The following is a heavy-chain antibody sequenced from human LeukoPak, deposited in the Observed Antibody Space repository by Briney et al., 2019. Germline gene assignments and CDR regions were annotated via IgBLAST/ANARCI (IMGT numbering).Heavy chain of an antibody. V-gene: IGHV3-11*04. Sequence: GGSLRLSCAASGFTFSDYYMSWIRQAPGKGLEWVSYISSSGSTIYYADSVKGRFTISRDNAKNSLYLQMNSLRAEDMAVYYCARGDYSSSSYFDYWGQGTLVTVSS. CDR3: ARGDYSSSSYFDY. D-gene: IGHD6-6*01. J-gene: IGHJ4*02. CDR2: ISSSGSTI. CDR1: GFTFSDYY.